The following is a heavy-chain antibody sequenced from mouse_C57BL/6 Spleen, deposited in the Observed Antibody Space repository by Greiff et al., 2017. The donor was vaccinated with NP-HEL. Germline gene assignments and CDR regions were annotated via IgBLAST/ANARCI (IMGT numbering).Heavy chain of an antibody. V-gene: IGHV1-18*01. D-gene: IGHD2-1*01. CDR1: GYTFTDYN. CDR3: ARSNLYYGNSAWFAY. CDR2: INPNNGGT. Sequence: VQLQQSGPELVKPGASVKIPCKASGYTFTDYNMDWVKQSHGKSLEWIGDINPNNGGTIYNQKFKGKATLTVDKSSSTAYMELRSLTSEDTAVYYCARSNLYYGNSAWFAYWGQGTLVTVSA. J-gene: IGHJ3*01.